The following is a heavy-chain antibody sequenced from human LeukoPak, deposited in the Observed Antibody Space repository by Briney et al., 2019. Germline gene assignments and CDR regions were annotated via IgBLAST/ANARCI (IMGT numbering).Heavy chain of an antibody. J-gene: IGHJ4*02. CDR2: IFDGETI. CDR1: GEPLNSYY. Sequence: PSETLSLTCAVYGEPLNSYYWTWIRQSPGKGLEWIGDIFDGETINYNPSLKSRVTISAATSSQQFSLNLKSVTAADTAVYFCASGAWATRLNSWAQGALVIVSS. CDR3: ASGAWATRLNS. V-gene: IGHV4-34*12. D-gene: IGHD5-12*01.